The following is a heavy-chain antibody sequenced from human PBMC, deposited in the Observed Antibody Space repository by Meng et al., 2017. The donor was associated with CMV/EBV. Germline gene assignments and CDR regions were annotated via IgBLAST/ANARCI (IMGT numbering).Heavy chain of an antibody. CDR2: FDPEDGET. CDR1: GYTFTSYG. Sequence: ASVKVSCKASGYTFTSYGISWVRQAPGQGLEWMGGFDPEDGETIYAQEFQGRVAMTEDTSTDTAYMELSSLRSEDTAVYYCATVGGVTYYDFWSGSPTHAFDIWGQGTMVTVSS. D-gene: IGHD3-3*01. CDR3: ATVGGVTYYDFWSGSPTHAFDI. J-gene: IGHJ3*02. V-gene: IGHV1-24*01.